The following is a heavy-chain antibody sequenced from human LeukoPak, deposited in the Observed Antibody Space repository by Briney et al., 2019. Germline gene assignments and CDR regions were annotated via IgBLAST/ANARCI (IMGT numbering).Heavy chain of an antibody. J-gene: IGHJ6*04. Sequence: GGSLTLSCAASGFTFSSYEMNWVCNAPGEGLEWVSYISSSGSTIYYAVSVKGRFTISRDNAKTSLYLQMNSLRAEDTAVYYCAELGITMIGGVWGKGTTVTISS. CDR3: AELGITMIGGV. D-gene: IGHD3-10*02. CDR2: ISSSGSTI. V-gene: IGHV3-48*03. CDR1: GFTFSSYE.